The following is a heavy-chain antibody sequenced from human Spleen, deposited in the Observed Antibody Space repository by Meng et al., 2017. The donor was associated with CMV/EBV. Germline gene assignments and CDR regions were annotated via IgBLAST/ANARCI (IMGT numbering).Heavy chain of an antibody. CDR3: AREGVGTQTDVFDI. J-gene: IGHJ3*02. CDR2: ISNSSTI. D-gene: IGHD4-23*01. V-gene: IGHV3-69-1*02. Sequence: GESLKISCAASRFTFSDYYMNWVRQAPGKGLEWVSSISNSSTIYYADSVKGRFTISRDNAKNSLYLQMNSLRAEDTAVYYCAREGVGTQTDVFDIWGQGTMVTVSS. CDR1: RFTFSDYY.